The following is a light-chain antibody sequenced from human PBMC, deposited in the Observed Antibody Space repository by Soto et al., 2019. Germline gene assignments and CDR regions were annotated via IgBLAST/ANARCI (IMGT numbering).Light chain of an antibody. V-gene: IGLV1-51*01. J-gene: IGLJ1*01. CDR2: DNE. CDR1: RSNIGDNY. Sequence: QSVLTQPPSVSAGPGQKVTISCSGSRSNIGDNYVSWYQQLPGTAPKLLISDNERRPSGIPDRFSGSKSGTTATLAITGLQTGDEAEYYCGTWDTSLSAYVFAAGTKVTVL. CDR3: GTWDTSLSAYV.